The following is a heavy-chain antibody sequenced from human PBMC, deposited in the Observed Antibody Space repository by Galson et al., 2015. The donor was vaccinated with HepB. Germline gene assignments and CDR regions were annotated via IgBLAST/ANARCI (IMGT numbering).Heavy chain of an antibody. CDR1: GFDFSGYS. CDR3: VGGGEGQWPADY. D-gene: IGHD6-19*01. V-gene: IGHV3-21*01. CDR2: ISSSGGDI. J-gene: IGHJ4*02. Sequence: SLRLSCAASGFDFSGYSMNWVRQAPGKGLEWVSSISSSGGDIYYADSVRGRFTVSRDNSKMSMYLQMNSLRAEDTAVYYCVGGGEGQWPADYWGQGNLVTVSS.